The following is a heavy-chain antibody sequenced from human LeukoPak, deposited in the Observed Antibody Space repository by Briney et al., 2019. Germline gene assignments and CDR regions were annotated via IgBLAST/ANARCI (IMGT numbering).Heavy chain of an antibody. D-gene: IGHD3-10*01. CDR3: ARDVNMVRGVNAIGY. CDR1: GYTFIGYY. CDR2: INPNRGGT. V-gene: IGHV1-2*02. Sequence: ASVKVSCKTSGYTFIGYYIHWVRQAPGQGLEWMGWINPNRGGTDYALKFQGRVTMTRDTSVSTAYMELSSLRSDDTAVYYCARDVNMVRGVNAIGYWGQGTLVTVSS. J-gene: IGHJ4*02.